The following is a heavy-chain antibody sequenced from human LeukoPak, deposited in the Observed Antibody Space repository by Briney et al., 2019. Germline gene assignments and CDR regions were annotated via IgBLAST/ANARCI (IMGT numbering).Heavy chain of an antibody. Sequence: PGGSLRLSCTASGFTFGDYAMSWFRQAPGKGLEWVGFIRSKAYGGTTEYAASVKGRFTISRDDSKSIAYLQMNSLETEDTAVYYCTRAEVLHCSGGSCYADYWGQGTLVTVSS. D-gene: IGHD2-15*01. CDR3: TRAEVLHCSGGSCYADY. V-gene: IGHV3-49*03. CDR2: IRSKAYGGTT. CDR1: GFTFGDYA. J-gene: IGHJ4*02.